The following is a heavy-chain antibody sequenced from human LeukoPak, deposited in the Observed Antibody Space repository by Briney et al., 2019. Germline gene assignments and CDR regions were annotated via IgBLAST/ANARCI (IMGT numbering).Heavy chain of an antibody. J-gene: IGHJ4*02. D-gene: IGHD1-26*01. Sequence: PGGSLRLSCAASGFTFSSYAMSWVRQAPGKGLEWVSAISGSGGSTYYADSVKGRFTISRDNSKNTLYLQMNSLRAEDTAVYYCAKDLGGSSPQGGVFDYWGQGTLVTVSS. V-gene: IGHV3-23*01. CDR2: ISGSGGST. CDR3: AKDLGGSSPQGGVFDY. CDR1: GFTFSSYA.